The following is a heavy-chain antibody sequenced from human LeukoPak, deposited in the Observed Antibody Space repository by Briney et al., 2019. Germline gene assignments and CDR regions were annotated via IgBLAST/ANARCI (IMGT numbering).Heavy chain of an antibody. D-gene: IGHD2-2*01. CDR2: ISYDGSNK. V-gene: IGHV3-30-3*01. Sequence: PGGSLRLSCAASGFTFSTSAMHWVRQAPGKGLEWVAVISYDGSNKYYADSVKGRFTISRDNSKNTLYLQMNSLRAEDTAVYYCARVGGFGRPIVVVPAAKVLIDYWGQGTLVTVSS. CDR3: ARVGGFGRPIVVVPAAKVLIDY. J-gene: IGHJ4*02. CDR1: GFTFSTSA.